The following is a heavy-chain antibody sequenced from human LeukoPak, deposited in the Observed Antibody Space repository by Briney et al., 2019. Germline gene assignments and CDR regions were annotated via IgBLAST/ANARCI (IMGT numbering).Heavy chain of an antibody. CDR2: IKLDGSEK. CDR1: GSIFSTYW. D-gene: IGHD5-12*01. J-gene: IGHJ4*02. Sequence: GGSLRLSCAASGSIFSTYWMTWVRQAPGKGLEWVASIKLDGSEKSYVDSVKGRFTISRDNGKNSLYLQMNSLRVEDTAVYYCARDGPGATINCWGQGTLVTVSS. CDR3: ARDGPGATINC. V-gene: IGHV3-7*01.